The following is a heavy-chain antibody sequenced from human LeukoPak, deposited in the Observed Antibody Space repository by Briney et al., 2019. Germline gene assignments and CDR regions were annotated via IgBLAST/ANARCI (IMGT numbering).Heavy chain of an antibody. CDR1: GFTLSSYA. Sequence: GGSLRLSCAASGFTLSSYAMSWVRQAPGKGLEWVSTIGRSVVSTFYSDSVKGRFTISRDSSKDTLYLQMNSLRVEDTAVYYCAKIPRFYYDSTGDFDYWGQGTLVTVSA. CDR2: IGRSVVST. D-gene: IGHD3-22*01. V-gene: IGHV3-23*01. CDR3: AKIPRFYYDSTGDFDY. J-gene: IGHJ4*02.